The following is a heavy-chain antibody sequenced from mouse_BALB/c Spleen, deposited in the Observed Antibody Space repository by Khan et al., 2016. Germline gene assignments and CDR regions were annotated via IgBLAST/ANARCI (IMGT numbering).Heavy chain of an antibody. Sequence: EVQLQESGPELEKPGGSVKISCKASGYSFTGYIMNWVKQSNGKSLEWIGNIDPYYGSTSYNQKFTGKATLTVDKSSSTAYMQLKSLTSEDSAVYYGARGHGNYYAMDYWGQGTSVTVSS. CDR1: GYSFTGYI. CDR2: IDPYYGST. D-gene: IGHD2-1*01. V-gene: IGHV1-39*01. CDR3: ARGHGNYYAMDY. J-gene: IGHJ4*01.